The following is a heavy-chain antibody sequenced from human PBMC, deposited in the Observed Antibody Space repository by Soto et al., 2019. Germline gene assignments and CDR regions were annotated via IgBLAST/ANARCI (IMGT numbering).Heavy chain of an antibody. V-gene: IGHV5-51*01. J-gene: IGHJ2*01. Sequence: EVQLVQSGAEVKKPGESLKISCKGSGYTFTSYWIGWARQMPGKGLEWMGIIYPGDSDTRYSPSFQGQVTISADKSIRTAYLQWSSLKASDTAIYYCARRVGDAYWYFNLWGRGTLVTVSS. D-gene: IGHD2-21*02. CDR2: IYPGDSDT. CDR3: ARRVGDAYWYFNL. CDR1: GYTFTSYW.